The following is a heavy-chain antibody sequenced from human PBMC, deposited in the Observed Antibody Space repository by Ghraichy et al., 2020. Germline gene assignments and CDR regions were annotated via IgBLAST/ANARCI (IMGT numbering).Heavy chain of an antibody. V-gene: IGHV3-23*01. CDR3: AKGLITIFGVVSPYGMDV. CDR2: INGSGGST. Sequence: GGSLRLSCAASGFTFSSYAMSWVRQAPGKGLEWVSAINGSGGSTYYADSVKGRFTISRDNSKNTLYLQMNSLRAEDTAVYYCAKGLITIFGVVSPYGMDVWGQGTTVTVSS. J-gene: IGHJ6*02. D-gene: IGHD3-3*01. CDR1: GFTFSSYA.